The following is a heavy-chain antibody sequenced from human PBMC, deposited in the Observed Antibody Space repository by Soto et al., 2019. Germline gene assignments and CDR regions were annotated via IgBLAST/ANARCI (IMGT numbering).Heavy chain of an antibody. Sequence: GGSLRLSCAASGFTFSNYAMNWVRQAPGKGLEWVSAISNSFSDGNTHYADSVKGRFTISRDNSKNTLYLQMNSLRAEDTALYYCAKNSGYYYDAFDIWGQGTMVTVSS. V-gene: IGHV3-23*01. CDR2: ISNSFSDGNT. D-gene: IGHD3-22*01. CDR3: AKNSGYYYDAFDI. CDR1: GFTFSNYA. J-gene: IGHJ3*02.